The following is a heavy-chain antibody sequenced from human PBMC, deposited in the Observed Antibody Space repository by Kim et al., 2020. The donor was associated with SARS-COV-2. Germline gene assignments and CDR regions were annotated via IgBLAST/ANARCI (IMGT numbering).Heavy chain of an antibody. CDR3: ARAPYVRFDL. CDR2: IYYSGST. CDR1: GGSISTSDYF. V-gene: IGHV4-39*01. D-gene: IGHD3-10*02. J-gene: IGHJ2*01. Sequence: SETLSLTCTVSGGSISTSDYFWGWIRQPPGKGLEWLANIYYSGSTYYNPSLVSRLTISVDTSKNQFSLKLSSVTAADMAMYYCARAPYVRFDLWGRGTLVTVSS.